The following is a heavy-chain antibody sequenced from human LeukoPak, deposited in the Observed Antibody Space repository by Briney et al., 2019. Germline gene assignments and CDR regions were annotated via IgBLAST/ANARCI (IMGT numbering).Heavy chain of an antibody. J-gene: IGHJ3*02. Sequence: GESLKISCKGSGYSFTSYWIGWVRQMPGKRLAWMGIIYPGDSDARYTPSFEGQVTISADKSISTAYLQWSSLKASDTAIFFFEQKTAYEILTGYYLFHAFDIWGQGTMVTVSS. CDR2: IYPGDSDA. D-gene: IGHD3-9*01. V-gene: IGHV5-51*01. CDR1: GYSFTSYW. CDR3: EQKTAYEILTGYYLFHAFDI.